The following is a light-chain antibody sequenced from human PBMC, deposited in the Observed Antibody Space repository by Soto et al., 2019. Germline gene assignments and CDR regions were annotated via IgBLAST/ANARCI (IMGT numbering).Light chain of an antibody. CDR3: QQYGSSPPELT. CDR1: QSVSSSF. V-gene: IGKV3-20*01. Sequence: EIVLTQSPGTLSLSPGDRATLSCRASQSVSSSFLAWYQQKPGQAPRLLIYGASSRATGIPDRFSGSGSGTDFTLTISRLEPEDFAVYYCQQYGSSPPELTFGGGTKVDIK. J-gene: IGKJ4*01. CDR2: GAS.